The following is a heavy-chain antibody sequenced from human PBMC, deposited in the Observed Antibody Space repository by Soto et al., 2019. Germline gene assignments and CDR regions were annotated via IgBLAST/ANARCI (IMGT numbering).Heavy chain of an antibody. D-gene: IGHD3-22*01. CDR1: GYSFTSYW. Sequence: GESLKISCKGSGYSFTSYWIGWVRQMPGKGLEWMGIIYPGDSDTRYSPSFQGQVTISADKSISTAYLQWSSLKASDTAMYYCARPPDYYDSSGYDAVDIWGQGTMVTVSS. CDR2: IYPGDSDT. J-gene: IGHJ3*02. V-gene: IGHV5-51*01. CDR3: ARPPDYYDSSGYDAVDI.